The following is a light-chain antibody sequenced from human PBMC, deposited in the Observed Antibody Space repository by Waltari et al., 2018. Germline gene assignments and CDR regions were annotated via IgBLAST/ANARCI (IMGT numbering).Light chain of an antibody. V-gene: IGKV1-8*01. CDR3: QQYYDYQRS. Sequence: AIRMTQSPSSLSASTGDRVTISCRASQRVSTYLAWYQQKPGKAPKLLIYAPSTLQRVVALRFSGSGSGTDFTLSISCLQSEDFATYYCQQYYDYQRSFGQGTKVEIK. J-gene: IGKJ1*01. CDR1: QRVSTY. CDR2: APS.